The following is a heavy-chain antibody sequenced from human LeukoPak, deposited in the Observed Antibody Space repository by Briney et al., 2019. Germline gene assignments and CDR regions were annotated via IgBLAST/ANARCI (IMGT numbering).Heavy chain of an antibody. CDR1: GFTFRGAW. J-gene: IGHJ4*02. D-gene: IGHD3-10*01. V-gene: IGHV3-15*01. CDR2: IKSKTDGGTT. Sequence: GGSLRLSCVASGFTFRGAWMNWVRQAPGRGLEWVGRIKSKTDGGTTDYAAPVKGRFTISRDDSKTTLYLQMNSLQTEDTAVYYCTTDQVVRGVTNYYWGQGTLVTVSS. CDR3: TTDQVVRGVTNYY.